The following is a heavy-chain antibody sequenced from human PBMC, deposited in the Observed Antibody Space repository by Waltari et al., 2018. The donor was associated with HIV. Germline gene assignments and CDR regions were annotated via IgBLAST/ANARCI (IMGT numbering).Heavy chain of an antibody. D-gene: IGHD3-3*01. Sequence: QVHLVQSGAEVKKPGASVKVSCKTSGYTFRSFDLNWVRQASGQGLEWMGWMNTNTGNTGYAQKFQGRVTMTRNTSITTAYMELNSRRSEDTAIYYCARGSTMGRVFDSWGQGTLVTVSS. V-gene: IGHV1-8*01. J-gene: IGHJ4*02. CDR3: ARGSTMGRVFDS. CDR2: MNTNTGNT. CDR1: GYTFRSFD.